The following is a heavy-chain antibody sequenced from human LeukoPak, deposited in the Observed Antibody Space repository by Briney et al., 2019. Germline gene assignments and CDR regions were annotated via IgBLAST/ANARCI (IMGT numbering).Heavy chain of an antibody. V-gene: IGHV1-18*01. CDR2: ISAYNGNT. CDR1: GYTFTSYG. D-gene: IGHD3-10*01. Sequence: ASVKVSCKASGYTFTSYGISWVRQAPGQGLEWMGWISAYNGNTNYAQKLQGRVTMTTDTSTSTAYMELSSLRSEDTAVYYCARVKGSGSGIFYNYYGMDVWGQGTTVTVSS. CDR3: ARVKGSGSGIFYNYYGMDV. J-gene: IGHJ6*02.